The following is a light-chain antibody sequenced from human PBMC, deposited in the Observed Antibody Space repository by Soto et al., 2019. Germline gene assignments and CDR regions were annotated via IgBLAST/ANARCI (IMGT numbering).Light chain of an antibody. V-gene: IGLV7-43*01. J-gene: IGLJ1*01. CDR1: TGPVTSGFY. Sequence: QAEVTQEPSLTVSPGGTVTLTCASSTGPVTSGFYPHWVQQKPGQAPRTLIYSTTNQHSWTPARFSGSLLGGKAALTLSGVQPEDEADYYCLLYYGGSYVFGAGTKLTVL. CDR2: STT. CDR3: LLYYGGSYV.